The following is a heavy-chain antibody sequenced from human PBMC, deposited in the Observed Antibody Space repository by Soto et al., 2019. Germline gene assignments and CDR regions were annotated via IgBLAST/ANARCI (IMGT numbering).Heavy chain of an antibody. CDR2: IDNSGGIT. J-gene: IGHJ4*02. CDR3: AKGGYNYGFLFDC. CDR1: GFTFSTYA. D-gene: IGHD5-18*01. Sequence: EVQLLESGGGVVQPGGSLRLSCAASGFTFSTYAMSWFRQAPGKGLEWVSTIDNSGGITYYADSVKGRFTISRDNSKNTLYLQMNSLRAEDTAVYYCAKGGYNYGFLFDCWGQGTLVTVSS. V-gene: IGHV3-23*05.